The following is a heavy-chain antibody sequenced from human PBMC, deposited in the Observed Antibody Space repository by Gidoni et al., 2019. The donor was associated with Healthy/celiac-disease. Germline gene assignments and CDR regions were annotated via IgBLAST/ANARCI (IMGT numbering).Heavy chain of an antibody. CDR1: GFPFSSYR. D-gene: IGHD6-13*01. CDR3: ARDGPAAEDFDY. CDR2: ISSSSSTI. Sequence: EVQLVESGGGLVQPGGSVRLSCAACGFPFSSYRSKWVRRAPGKGLEWVSYISSSSSTIYYADSVKGRFTISRDNAKNSLYLQMNSLRAEDTAVYYCARDGPAAEDFDYWGQGTLVTVSS. V-gene: IGHV3-48*01. J-gene: IGHJ4*02.